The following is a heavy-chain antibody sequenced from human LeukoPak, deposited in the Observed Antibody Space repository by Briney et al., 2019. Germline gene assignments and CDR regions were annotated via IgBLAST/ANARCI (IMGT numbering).Heavy chain of an antibody. J-gene: IGHJ3*02. CDR3: ARDHKSSYYDSSGYQPFDI. V-gene: IGHV1-69*06. CDR1: GGTFSSYA. D-gene: IGHD3-22*01. Sequence: SVKVSCKASGGTFSSYAISWVRQAPGQGLEWMGGIIPIFGTANYAQKFQGRVTITADKSTSTAYMELSSLRSEDTAVYYCARDHKSSYYDSSGYQPFDIWGQGTMVTVSS. CDR2: IIPIFGTA.